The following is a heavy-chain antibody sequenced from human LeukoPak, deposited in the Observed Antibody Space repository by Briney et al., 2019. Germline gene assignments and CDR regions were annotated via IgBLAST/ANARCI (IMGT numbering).Heavy chain of an antibody. CDR2: IYPSGST. D-gene: IGHD3-9*01. V-gene: IGHV4-4*07. CDR1: GGSISSYY. J-gene: IGHJ6*02. CDR3: ARVYYDYLLYKGGYYWYLGMDV. Sequence: SETLSLTCTVSGGSISSYYWSWIRQPAGNGLEWIGHIYPSGSTNYNPSLKSRVTMSLDASKNQFSLKLTSVTAADTAAYYCARVYYDYLLYKGGYYWYLGMDVWGQGTTVTVSS.